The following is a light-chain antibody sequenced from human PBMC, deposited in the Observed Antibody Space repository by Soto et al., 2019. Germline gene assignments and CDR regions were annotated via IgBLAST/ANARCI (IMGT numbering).Light chain of an antibody. J-gene: IGKJ4*01. CDR3: QQYGSSPLT. Sequence: EIVLTQSPGTLSLSPGERATLSCRVSQSVSSNYLAWYQQKPGQAPRLLINGASSRATGIPDRFSGSGSGTDFTLTISRLEPEDFAVYYCQQYGSSPLTFGGGTKVDIK. CDR2: GAS. V-gene: IGKV3-20*01. CDR1: QSVSSNY.